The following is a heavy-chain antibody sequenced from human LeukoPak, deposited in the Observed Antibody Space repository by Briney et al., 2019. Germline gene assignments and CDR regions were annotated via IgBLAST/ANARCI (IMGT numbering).Heavy chain of an antibody. Sequence: ASVKVSCKASGYTFTSYYMHWVRQAPGQGLEWMGIINPSGGSTSYAQKFQGRVTMTRDTSTSTVYMELSSLRSEDTAVYYCARDRWGSTSPYYYMDVWGKGTTVTVSS. V-gene: IGHV1-46*01. CDR1: GYTFTSYY. CDR2: INPSGGST. CDR3: ARDRWGSTSPYYYMDV. D-gene: IGHD2-2*01. J-gene: IGHJ6*03.